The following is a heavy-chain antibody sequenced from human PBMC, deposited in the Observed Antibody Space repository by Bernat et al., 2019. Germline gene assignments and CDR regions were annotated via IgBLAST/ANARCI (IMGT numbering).Heavy chain of an antibody. V-gene: IGHV3-49*03. Sequence: EVQLVESGGGLVQPGRSLRLSCTASGFTFGDYAMSWFRQAPGKGLEWVGFIRSKAYGGTTEYAASVTGRFTISRDASKSIAYLHMNSLNTKDAGVYYCTRDSIYSSSTSCYPYNWFDPWGQGTLVTVSS. CDR1: GFTFGDYA. J-gene: IGHJ5*02. CDR2: IRSKAYGGTT. D-gene: IGHD2-2*01. CDR3: TRDSIYSSSTSCYPYNWFDP.